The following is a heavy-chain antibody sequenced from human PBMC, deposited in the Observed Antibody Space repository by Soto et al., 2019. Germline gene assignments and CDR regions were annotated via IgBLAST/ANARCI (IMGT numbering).Heavy chain of an antibody. Sequence: QVQLQESRPGLVKPSQTLSLTCTVSGGSISSGGYYWSWIRQHPGKVLEWIGYVYYSGSTYYNPSLKRRVTKSVDTSKNQFSLKLSAVTAADTAVYYCARQYSSSWYGEEDYYYGMDVWGQGTTVTVSS. CDR1: GGSISSGGYY. J-gene: IGHJ6*02. V-gene: IGHV4-31*03. CDR2: VYYSGST. D-gene: IGHD6-13*01. CDR3: ARQYSSSWYGEEDYYYGMDV.